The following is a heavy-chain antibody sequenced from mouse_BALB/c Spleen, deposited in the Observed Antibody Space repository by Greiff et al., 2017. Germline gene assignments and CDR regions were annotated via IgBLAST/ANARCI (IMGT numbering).Heavy chain of an antibody. V-gene: IGHV4-1*02. J-gene: IGHJ4*01. CDR2: INPDSSTI. Sequence: EVQLVESGGGLVQPGGSLKLSCAASGFAFSRYWMSWVRQAPGKGLEWIGEINPDSSTINYTPSLKDKFIISRDNAKNTLYLQMSKVRSEDTALYYYARPGYGNYYAMDYWGQGTSVTVSA. CDR1: GFAFSRYW. CDR3: ARPGYGNYYAMDY. D-gene: IGHD2-10*02.